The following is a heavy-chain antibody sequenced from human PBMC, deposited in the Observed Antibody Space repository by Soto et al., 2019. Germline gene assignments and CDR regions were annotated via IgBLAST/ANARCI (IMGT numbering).Heavy chain of an antibody. CDR2: IYFDGSTT. CDR3: ARGGAMGVDY. J-gene: IGHJ4*02. Sequence: PGGSLRRPCTASGFTFNTHWMHWVRQAPGKGLVWVSRIYFDGSTTNYADSGKGRLTVSRDNAKNTVYLHVNTLRDEDTAVYYCARGGAMGVDYWGQGTLVTVSS. CDR1: GFTFNTHW. V-gene: IGHV3-74*01. D-gene: IGHD1-26*01.